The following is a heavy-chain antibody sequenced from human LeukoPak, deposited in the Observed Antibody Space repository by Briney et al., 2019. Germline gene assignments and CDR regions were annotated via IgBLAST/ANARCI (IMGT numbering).Heavy chain of an antibody. CDR2: IWYDGSNK. V-gene: IGHV3-33*01. D-gene: IGHD2-2*01. J-gene: IGHJ4*02. Sequence: AGGSLRLSCAAPGYTFSSYGMRWVRQAPGKGLEWVAVIWYDGSNKYYADSVKGRFTISRDNSKNTLYLQMNSLRAEDTAVYYCAREAYCSSTSCYLDYWGQGTLVTVSS. CDR1: GYTFSSYG. CDR3: AREAYCSSTSCYLDY.